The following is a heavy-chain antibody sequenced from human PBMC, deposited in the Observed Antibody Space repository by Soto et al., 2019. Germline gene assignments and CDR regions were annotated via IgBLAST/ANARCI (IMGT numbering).Heavy chain of an antibody. V-gene: IGHV4-30-2*01. CDR3: ASRPIYSDNYLYYFDY. CDR2: IYHSGST. D-gene: IGHD1-26*01. Sequence: SETLSLTCTVSGGSISSYYWSWIRQPPGKGLEWIGYIYHSGSTYYNPSLKSRVTISVDRSKNQFSLKLSSVTAADTAVYYCASRPIYSDNYLYYFDYWGQGTLVTVSS. J-gene: IGHJ4*02. CDR1: GGSISSYY.